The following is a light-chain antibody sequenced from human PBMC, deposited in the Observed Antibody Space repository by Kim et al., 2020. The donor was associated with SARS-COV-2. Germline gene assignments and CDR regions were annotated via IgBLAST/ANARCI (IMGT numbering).Light chain of an antibody. Sequence: QSDLTQPASVSGSPGQSITISCTGTSSDVGTYNYVSWYQQYPGKAPKLMIYDVFKRPSGVSNRFSGSKSGNTASLTISGLQAEDEADYYCTSYRSSGYVFGTGTKVTVL. CDR3: TSYRSSGYV. V-gene: IGLV2-14*03. J-gene: IGLJ1*01. CDR2: DVF. CDR1: SSDVGTYNY.